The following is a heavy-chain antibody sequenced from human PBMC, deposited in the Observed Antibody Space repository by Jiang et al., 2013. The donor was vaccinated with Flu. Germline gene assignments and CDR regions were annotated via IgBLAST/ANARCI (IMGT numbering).Heavy chain of an antibody. J-gene: IGHJ6*02. CDR1: GFTFSSYA. V-gene: IGHV3-30*18. Sequence: QLVESGGGVVQPGRSLRLSCAASGFTFSSYAMHWVRQAPGKGLEWVVVISYDGNKKYYADSVKGRFTISRDNSKNTLNLQMNSLRAEDTAVYYCAKTAAVAGLYYLHGMDVWGQGTTVSVSS. CDR3: AKTAAVAGLYYLHGMDV. CDR2: ISYDGNKK. D-gene: IGHD6-19*01.